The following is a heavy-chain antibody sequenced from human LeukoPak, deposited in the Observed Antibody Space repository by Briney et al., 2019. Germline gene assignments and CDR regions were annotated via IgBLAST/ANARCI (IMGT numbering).Heavy chain of an antibody. V-gene: IGHV3-11*01. CDR3: ARETVAGTFDY. CDR2: ISSRDGTI. CDR1: RFTLRDYY. J-gene: IGHJ4*02. D-gene: IGHD6-19*01. Sequence: GGSLRLSCGVARFTLRDYYISWIRQAPGKGLEWVSDISSRDGTIHFADSVKGRFTMSWDNAENSLYLQMNSLRTDDPAVYYCARETVAGTFDYWGQGTLVTVSS.